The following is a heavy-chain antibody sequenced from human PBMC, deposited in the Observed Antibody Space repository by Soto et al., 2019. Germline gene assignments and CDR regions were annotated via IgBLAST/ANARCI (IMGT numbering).Heavy chain of an antibody. Sequence: QVQLQESGPGLVQPSGTLSLTCAVSGGSISSSNWWSWVRESLGKGLEWIGEIYHNGSPDYNPSLKSRVTISVDKSKNHVFLKLTSVTAADTAMYFCGRWLGTSYGMDVWGQGTAVNVSS. J-gene: IGHJ6*02. D-gene: IGHD3-10*01. CDR2: IYHNGSP. CDR1: GGSISSSNW. V-gene: IGHV4-4*02. CDR3: GRWLGTSYGMDV.